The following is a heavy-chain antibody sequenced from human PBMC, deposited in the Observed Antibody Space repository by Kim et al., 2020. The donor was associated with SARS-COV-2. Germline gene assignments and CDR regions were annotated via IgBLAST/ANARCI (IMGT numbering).Heavy chain of an antibody. J-gene: IGHJ3*02. CDR1: GNTLTYRY. D-gene: IGHD3-9*01. CDR3: ALLPLTGYAFDI. CDR2: ITPFNGNT. Sequence: SVKVSCKASGNTLTYRYLHWVRQAPGQALEWRGWITPFNGNTNYAQKFQDRVTITGDRSMSTAYMELSSLRSADTAMYYFALLPLTGYAFDIWGQGTMV. V-gene: IGHV1-45*02.